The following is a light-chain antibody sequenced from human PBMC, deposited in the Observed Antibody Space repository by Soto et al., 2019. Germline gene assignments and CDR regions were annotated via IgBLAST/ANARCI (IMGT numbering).Light chain of an antibody. J-gene: IGKJ1*01. CDR2: GAS. CDR1: QNVSSNL. Sequence: TVLTQSPGTLSLSPGERATLSCSASQNVSSNLLDWYQQHPGQAPRLLIYGASSRATGIPDRFSGSGSGTDFSLTISRLVRDNFAVYYCQKYGNFGPFGQGTNVEI. V-gene: IGKV3-20*01. CDR3: QKYGNFGP.